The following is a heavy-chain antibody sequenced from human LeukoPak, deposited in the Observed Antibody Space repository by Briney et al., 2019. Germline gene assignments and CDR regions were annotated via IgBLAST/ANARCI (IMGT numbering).Heavy chain of an antibody. CDR3: AKVHSSGWYMFND. V-gene: IGHV3-9*01. D-gene: IGHD6-19*01. Sequence: GGSLRLSCAASGFTFDDYAMHWVRQAPGKGLEWVSGISWDSGSIGYADSVKGRFTISRDNAKNSLYLQMNSLRAEDTALYYYAKVHSSGWYMFNDWGQGTLVTVSS. CDR2: ISWDSGSI. CDR1: GFTFDDYA. J-gene: IGHJ4*02.